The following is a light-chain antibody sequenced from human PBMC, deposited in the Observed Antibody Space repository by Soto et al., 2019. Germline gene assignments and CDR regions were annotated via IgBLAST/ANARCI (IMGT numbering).Light chain of an antibody. J-gene: IGKJ2*01. CDR3: QQQVT. CDR2: AAS. V-gene: IGKV3-20*01. Sequence: EIVLTQSPGPLSLSPGEIATLSCRASEFLSSSYLVWYQQKPGQAHRLLIYAASRRATGIPDRFSGSGSATEYTLTFNTLEPEDFAVYYCQQQVTFGQGTKLEIK. CDR1: EFLSSSY.